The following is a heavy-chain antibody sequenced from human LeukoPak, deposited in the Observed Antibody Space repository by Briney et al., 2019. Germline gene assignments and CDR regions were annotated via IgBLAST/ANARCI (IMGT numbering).Heavy chain of an antibody. V-gene: IGHV4-59*11. CDR3: ARGSGAVANSY. J-gene: IGHJ4*02. Sequence: PSETLSLTCTVSGGSISSHYWSWIRQPPGKGLEWIGYIYYTGGTNYNPSLKSRVTISVDKSRNQFSLKMTSVNDADTAVYYCARGSGAVANSYWGQGTLVTVSS. CDR2: IYYTGGT. D-gene: IGHD6-19*01. CDR1: GGSISSHY.